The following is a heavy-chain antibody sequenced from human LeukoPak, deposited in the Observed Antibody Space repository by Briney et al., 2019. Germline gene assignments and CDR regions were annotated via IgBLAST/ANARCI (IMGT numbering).Heavy chain of an antibody. CDR3: ARWTTCGGDCHILDY. D-gene: IGHD2-21*02. CDR2: IYSGGII. Sequence: GGSLRLSCAASGFTISSFYLSWVRQAPGKGLEWVSVIYSGGIIHYADSVKGRFTISRDISNNTLYLQMDSLRAEDTAMYYCARWTTCGGDCHILDYWGQGILVTVSS. V-gene: IGHV3-53*01. J-gene: IGHJ4*02. CDR1: GFTISSFY.